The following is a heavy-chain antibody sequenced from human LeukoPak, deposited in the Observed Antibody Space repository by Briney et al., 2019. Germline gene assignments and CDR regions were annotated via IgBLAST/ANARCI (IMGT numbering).Heavy chain of an antibody. CDR1: GYTFTGYY. J-gene: IGHJ4*02. Sequence: GASVKVSCKASGYTFTGYYMHWVRQAPGQGHEWMGWISAYNGNTNYAQKLQGRVTMTTDTSTSTAYMELRSLRSDDTAVYYCARDRYLIRDSSPIYYFDYWGQGTLVTVSS. V-gene: IGHV1-18*04. D-gene: IGHD3-22*01. CDR2: ISAYNGNT. CDR3: ARDRYLIRDSSPIYYFDY.